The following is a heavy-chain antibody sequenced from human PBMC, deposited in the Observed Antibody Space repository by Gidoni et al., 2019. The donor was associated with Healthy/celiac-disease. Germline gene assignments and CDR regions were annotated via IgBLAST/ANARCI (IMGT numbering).Heavy chain of an antibody. CDR3: TSLPRFGYYFDY. J-gene: IGHJ4*02. CDR1: GFTFSCYW. Sequence: EVQLVESGGGLVQPGGSLRLSCAASGFTFSCYWMHWVRQAPGKGLVGVSRINSDGSSTSYADSVKGRFTISRDNAKNTLYLQMNSLRAEDTAVYYCTSLPRFGYYFDYWGQGTLVTVSS. D-gene: IGHD3-10*01. CDR2: INSDGSST. V-gene: IGHV3-74*01.